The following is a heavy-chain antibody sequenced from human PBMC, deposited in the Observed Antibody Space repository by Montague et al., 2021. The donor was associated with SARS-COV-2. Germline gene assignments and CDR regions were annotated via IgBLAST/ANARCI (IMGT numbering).Heavy chain of an antibody. CDR1: GFSLDSRGVG. CDR3: ARTDCSDGICRFDY. J-gene: IGHJ4*02. V-gene: IGHV2-70*01. Sequence: PALVKPTQTLTLTCTFSGFSLDSRGVGVGWIRQPPGKALEWLALIDWDDDKYYSTSLKTRLTISKDTSKNQVVPTMTSMDPVDTATYYCARTDCSDGICRFDYWGQGTLVTVSS. D-gene: IGHD2-15*01. CDR2: IDWDDDK.